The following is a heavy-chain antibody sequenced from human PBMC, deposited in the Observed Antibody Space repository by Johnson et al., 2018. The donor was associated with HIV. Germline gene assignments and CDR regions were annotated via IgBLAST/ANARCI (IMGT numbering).Heavy chain of an antibody. Sequence: VQLVESGGGVVRPGRSLRLSCAASGFTFSNYPMHWVRQAPGKGLEWVSAISGSGGSTYYADSVKGRFTISRDNSKNTLYLQMNSLRAEDTAVYYCAKVDDYGDWGGAFDIWGQGTMVTVSS. D-gene: IGHD4-17*01. CDR2: ISGSGGST. CDR1: GFTFSNYP. J-gene: IGHJ3*02. V-gene: IGHV3-23*04. CDR3: AKVDDYGDWGGAFDI.